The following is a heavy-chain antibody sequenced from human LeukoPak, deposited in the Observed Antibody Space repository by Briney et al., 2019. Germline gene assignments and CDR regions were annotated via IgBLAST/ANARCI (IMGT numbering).Heavy chain of an antibody. CDR3: ARFVSVTATPLDP. D-gene: IGHD2-21*02. J-gene: IGHJ5*02. V-gene: IGHV1-8*01. Sequence: ASVKVSCKASGYTFTSYDINWVRQATGQGLEWMGWMNPNSGNTGYAQKFQGRVTMTRNTSISTAYMELSSLRSEDTAVYYCARFVSVTATPLDPWGQGTLVTVSS. CDR2: MNPNSGNT. CDR1: GYTFTSYD.